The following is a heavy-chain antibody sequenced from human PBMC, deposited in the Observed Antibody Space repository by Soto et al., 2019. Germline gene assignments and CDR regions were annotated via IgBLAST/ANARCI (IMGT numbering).Heavy chain of an antibody. D-gene: IGHD3-22*01. V-gene: IGHV1-18*01. J-gene: IGHJ4*02. CDR1: GYTFTSYG. CDR3: VGRDYDSSGYYYFDY. CDR2: ISAYNGNT. Sequence: ASVKVSCKASGYTFTSYGISWVRQAPGQGLEWMGWISAYNGNTNYAQKLQGRVTMTTDTSTSTAYMELRSLRSGDTAVYYCVGRDYDSSGYYYFDYWGQGTLVTVSS.